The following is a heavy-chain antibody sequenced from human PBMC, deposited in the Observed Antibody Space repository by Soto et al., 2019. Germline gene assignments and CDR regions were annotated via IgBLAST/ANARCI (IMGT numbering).Heavy chain of an antibody. D-gene: IGHD6-19*01. Sequence: PGGSLRLSCAASGFTFSSYAMHWVRQAPGKGLEWVAVISYDGSNKYYADSVKGRFTISRDNSKNTLYPQMNSLRAEDTAVYYCAREDSSGWYYANYYGMDVWGQGTTVTVSS. CDR3: AREDSSGWYYANYYGMDV. CDR1: GFTFSSYA. CDR2: ISYDGSNK. V-gene: IGHV3-30-3*01. J-gene: IGHJ6*02.